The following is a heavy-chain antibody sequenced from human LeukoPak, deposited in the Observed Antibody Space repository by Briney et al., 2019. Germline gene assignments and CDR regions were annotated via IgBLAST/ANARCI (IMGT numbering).Heavy chain of an antibody. J-gene: IGHJ4*02. CDR1: GFTFNHYG. V-gene: IGHV3-33*01. Sequence: PGGSLRLSCAATGFTFNHYGMHWVRQAPGKGLEWVAVIWSDGTNRYYTGSVKGRFTISRVDSRNTVYLRMNTLRPEDTGMYYCARDAQRGFDYSNSLQYWGQGTPVTVST. CDR2: IWSDGTNR. CDR3: ARDAQRGFDYSNSLQY. D-gene: IGHD4-11*01.